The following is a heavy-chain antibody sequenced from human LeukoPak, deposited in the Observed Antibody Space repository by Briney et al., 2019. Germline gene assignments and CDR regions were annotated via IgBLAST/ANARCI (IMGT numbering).Heavy chain of an antibody. CDR2: INSDGSST. CDR1: GFTFSSYW. Sequence: PGGSLRLSCAASGFTFSSYWMHWVRQAPGKGLVRVSRINSDGSSTSYADSVKGRFTISRDNAKNTLYLQMNSLRAEDTAVYYCARDLGGSYLFDYWGQGTLVTVSS. V-gene: IGHV3-74*01. D-gene: IGHD1-26*01. J-gene: IGHJ4*02. CDR3: ARDLGGSYLFDY.